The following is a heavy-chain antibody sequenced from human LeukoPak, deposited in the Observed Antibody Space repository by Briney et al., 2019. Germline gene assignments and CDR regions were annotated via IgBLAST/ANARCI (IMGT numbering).Heavy chain of an antibody. CDR2: FDPEDGET. Sequence: ASVKVSCKVSGYTLTELSMHWVRQAPGKGLEWMGGFDPEDGETVYAQKFQGRVTMTEDTSTDTVYMELSSLRSEDTAVYSCARDLRLSYSRTWGFDYWGHGTLVTVSS. V-gene: IGHV1-24*01. J-gene: IGHJ4*01. CDR3: ARDLRLSYSRTWGFDY. CDR1: GYTLTELS. D-gene: IGHD2-2*01.